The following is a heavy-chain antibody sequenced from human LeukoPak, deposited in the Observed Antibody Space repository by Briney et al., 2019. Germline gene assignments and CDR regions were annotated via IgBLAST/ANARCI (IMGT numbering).Heavy chain of an antibody. CDR2: ISGDGDST. V-gene: IGHV3-43*02. CDR3: AKVHGYTSSWVNFDY. J-gene: IGHJ4*02. CDR1: GFTFDDYA. D-gene: IGHD6-13*01. Sequence: GGSLRLSCAASGFTFDDYAMHWVRQGPGRGLEWVSLISGDGDSTNYGDSVKGRFTISRDNSQNSLYLQMNSLRTEDTALYYCAKVHGYTSSWVNFDYWGQGTLVTVSS.